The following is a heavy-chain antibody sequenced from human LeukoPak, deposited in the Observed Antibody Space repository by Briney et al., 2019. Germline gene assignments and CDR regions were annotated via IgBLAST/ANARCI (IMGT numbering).Heavy chain of an antibody. V-gene: IGHV3-30*03. CDR3: ARDRSYAVNQGGWLDP. CDR1: GFTFSNFA. CDR2: TSDDGRKK. D-gene: IGHD2-2*01. Sequence: GRSLRLSCVASGFTFSNFAIHWVRQGPGKGLEWEAVTSDDGRKKYYADSVKGRFTISRDNSKNTLYLQMNSLRTDDTAIYYCARDRSYAVNQGGWLDPWGQGTLVSVSS. J-gene: IGHJ5*02.